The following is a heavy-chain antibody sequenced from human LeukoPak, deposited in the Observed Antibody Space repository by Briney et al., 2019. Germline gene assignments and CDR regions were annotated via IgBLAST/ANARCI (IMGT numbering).Heavy chain of an antibody. CDR2: ISGSGGTT. V-gene: IGHV3-23*01. CDR3: AKSGYTFGFGLY. D-gene: IGHD5-18*01. CDR1: GFTFKSYA. Sequence: GGSLRLSCAASGFTFKSYAMSCVRQPPGKWLEWLVAISGSGGTTYYADSVKGRFAISRDNSKNTLYLQMNSLRAEDTAVYYCAKSGYTFGFGLYWGQGTLVTVSS. J-gene: IGHJ4*02.